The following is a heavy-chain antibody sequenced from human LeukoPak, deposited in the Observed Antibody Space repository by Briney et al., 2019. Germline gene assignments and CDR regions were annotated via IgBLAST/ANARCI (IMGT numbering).Heavy chain of an antibody. Sequence: GGSLRLSCAASGFTFSSYWTSWVRQAPGKGLEWVANIKQDGSEKYYVDSVKGRFTISRDNAKNSLYLQMNSLRAEDTAVYYCARVKRGSSWYDYWGQGTLVTVSS. CDR3: ARVKRGSSWYDY. CDR1: GFTFSSYW. CDR2: IKQDGSEK. D-gene: IGHD6-13*01. V-gene: IGHV3-7*03. J-gene: IGHJ4*02.